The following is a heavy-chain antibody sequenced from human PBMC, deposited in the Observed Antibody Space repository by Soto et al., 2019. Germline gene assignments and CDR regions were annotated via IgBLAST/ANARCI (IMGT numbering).Heavy chain of an antibody. CDR1: GGSLSPYY. Sequence: QVQLQESGPGLVKPSETLSLTCTVSGGSLSPYYWTWIRQSPGKGLEWFGYVRYTGSTNYNPSLRGRVTMSVDTSRNQFTLTLSSVTAADTAVYYCARHSNIWWFDYWCQGTLVTVSS. CDR2: VRYTGST. CDR3: ARHSNIWWFDY. J-gene: IGHJ4*02. V-gene: IGHV4-59*08. D-gene: IGHD6-13*01.